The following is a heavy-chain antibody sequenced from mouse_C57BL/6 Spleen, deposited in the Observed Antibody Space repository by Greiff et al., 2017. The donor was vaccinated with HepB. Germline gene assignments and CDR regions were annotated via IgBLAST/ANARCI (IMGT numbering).Heavy chain of an antibody. Sequence: EVKLMESGGGLVKPGGSLKLSCAASGFTFSDYGMHWVRQAPEKGLEWVAYISSGSSTIYYADTVKGRFTISRDNAKNTLFLQMTSLRSEDTAMYYCARLGYSFFYAMDYWGQGTSVTVSS. V-gene: IGHV5-17*01. CDR1: GFTFSDYG. D-gene: IGHD2-3*01. CDR2: ISSGSSTI. CDR3: ARLGYSFFYAMDY. J-gene: IGHJ4*01.